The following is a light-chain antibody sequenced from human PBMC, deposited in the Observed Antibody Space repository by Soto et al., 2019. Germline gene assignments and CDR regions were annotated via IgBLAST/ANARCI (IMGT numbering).Light chain of an antibody. Sequence: EIVLTQSPGTLSLSPGERATLSCRASQSVSSSYLAWYQQKPGQAPRQLIYGASSRATGIPDRFSGSGSGTDFTLTINRLEPEYFAVYYCQHYRTSFGGGTRVEIK. V-gene: IGKV3-20*01. CDR2: GAS. CDR3: QHYRTS. CDR1: QSVSSSY. J-gene: IGKJ4*01.